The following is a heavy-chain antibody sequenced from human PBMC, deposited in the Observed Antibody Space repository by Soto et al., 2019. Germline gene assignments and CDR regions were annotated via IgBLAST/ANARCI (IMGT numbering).Heavy chain of an antibody. Sequence: GASVKVSCKASGGTFSSYAISWVRQAPGQGLEWMGGIIPIFGTANYAQKFQGRVTITADESTSTAYMELSSLRSEDTAVYYCSGLQQSGYPHNWFDPWGQGTLVTVSS. CDR2: IIPIFGTA. CDR1: GGTFSSYA. J-gene: IGHJ5*02. V-gene: IGHV1-69*13. CDR3: SGLQQSGYPHNWFDP. D-gene: IGHD5-12*01.